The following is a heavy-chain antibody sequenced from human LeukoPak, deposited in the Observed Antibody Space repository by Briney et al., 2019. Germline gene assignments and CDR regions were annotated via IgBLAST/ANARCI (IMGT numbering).Heavy chain of an antibody. CDR1: GGSFSGYY. CDR2: INHSGST. V-gene: IGHV4-34*01. J-gene: IGHJ6*03. CDR3: ARVGSSSWYNYYYYYMDV. D-gene: IGHD6-13*01. Sequence: PSETLSLTCAVYGGSFSGYYWSWIRQPPGKGLEWIGEINHSGSTNYNPSLKSRVTISVDTSKNQFSLKLSSVTAADTAVYYCARVGSSSWYNYYYYYMDVWGKGTTVTVSS.